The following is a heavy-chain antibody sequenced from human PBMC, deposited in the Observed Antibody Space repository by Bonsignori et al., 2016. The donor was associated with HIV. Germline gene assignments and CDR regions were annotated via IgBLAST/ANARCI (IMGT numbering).Heavy chain of an antibody. CDR3: ARCVLRFLEWLPSVGEYFQH. CDR2: IYYSGST. Sequence: PGKGLEWIGSIYYSGSTYYNPSLKSRVTISVDTSKNQFSLKLSSVTAADTAVYYCARCVLRFLEWLPSVGEYFQHWGQGTLVTVSS. V-gene: IGHV4-39*07. D-gene: IGHD3-3*01. J-gene: IGHJ1*01.